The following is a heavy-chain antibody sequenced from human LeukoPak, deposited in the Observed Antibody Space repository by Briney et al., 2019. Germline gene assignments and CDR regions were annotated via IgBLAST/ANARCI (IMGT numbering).Heavy chain of an antibody. J-gene: IGHJ5*02. D-gene: IGHD3-10*01. CDR2: IYYSGST. V-gene: IGHV4-59*01. CDR3: ARGGRRSTWFDP. Sequence: SETLSLTCTVSGGSISSYYWSWIRQPPGKGLEWIGCIYYSGSTNYNPSLKSRVTISVDTSKNQFSLKLSSVTAADTAVYYCARGGRRSTWFDPWGQGTLVTVSS. CDR1: GGSISSYY.